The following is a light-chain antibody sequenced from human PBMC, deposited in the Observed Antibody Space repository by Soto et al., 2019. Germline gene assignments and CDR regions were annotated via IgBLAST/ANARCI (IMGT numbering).Light chain of an antibody. Sequence: QSVLTQPPSASGSPGQSVTISCTGTSSDVGGYHYVSWYQQHPGKAPKLMIYEVNKRPSGVPDRFSGSKSGNTASLTVSGLQAEDEADYYCAAWDDSLSGVVFGGGTKLTVL. CDR3: AAWDDSLSGVV. J-gene: IGLJ2*01. CDR1: SSDVGGYHY. CDR2: EVN. V-gene: IGLV2-8*01.